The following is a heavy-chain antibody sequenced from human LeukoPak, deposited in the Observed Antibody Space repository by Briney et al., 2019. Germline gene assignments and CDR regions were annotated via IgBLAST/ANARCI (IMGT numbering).Heavy chain of an antibody. V-gene: IGHV3-48*04. CDR2: ISSSSSNI. Sequence: PGGSLRLSCAASGFTFSNYAMSWVRQAPGKGLEWVSYISSSSSNIYYADSVKGRFTISRDNAKNPLYLQMNSLRAEDTAVYYCASACSGGSCYSAYWGQGTLVTVSS. D-gene: IGHD2-15*01. CDR1: GFTFSNYA. CDR3: ASACSGGSCYSAY. J-gene: IGHJ4*02.